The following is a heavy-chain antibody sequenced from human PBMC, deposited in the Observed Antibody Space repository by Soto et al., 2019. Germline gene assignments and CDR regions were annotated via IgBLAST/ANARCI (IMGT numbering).Heavy chain of an antibody. D-gene: IGHD2-8*01. CDR1: GFTFSSYA. V-gene: IGHV3-30-3*01. J-gene: IGHJ4*02. CDR3: ARGQHGLDH. CDR2: VSNDGRNK. Sequence: QVQLLESGGGVVQPGRSLRLSCAASGFTFSSYAMHWVRQPPGKGLEWVAVVSNDGRNKFYADPVRGRFTISRDNSKNTLYLEMASLRVEDTAVFYCARGQHGLDHWGQGSLVLVSP.